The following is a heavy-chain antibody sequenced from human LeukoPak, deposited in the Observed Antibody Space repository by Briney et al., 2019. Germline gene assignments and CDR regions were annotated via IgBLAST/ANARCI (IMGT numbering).Heavy chain of an antibody. CDR2: IYLGDSDT. V-gene: IGHV5-51*01. Sequence: GESLKISCKGSGYSFTSYWTGWVRQMPGKGPEWMGIIYLGDSDTRYSPSFQGQVTISGDKFTNTAYLQWSSLKASDTAMYYCARGGSSWYRDAFDIWGQGTMVTVSS. CDR1: GYSFTSYW. J-gene: IGHJ3*02. CDR3: ARGGSSWYRDAFDI. D-gene: IGHD6-13*01.